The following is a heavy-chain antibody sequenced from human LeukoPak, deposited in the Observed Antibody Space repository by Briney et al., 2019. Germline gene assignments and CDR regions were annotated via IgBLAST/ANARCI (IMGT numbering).Heavy chain of an antibody. CDR2: IYYSGST. CDR1: GGSISSSSYY. CDR3: ARPSSIAALHYFDY. V-gene: IGHV4-39*01. D-gene: IGHD6-6*01. Sequence: SETLSLTCTVSGGSISSSSYYWGWIRQSPGKGLEWIGSIYYSGSTYYNPSLKSRVTISVDTSKNQFSLKLSSVTAADTAVYYCARPSSIAALHYFDYWGQGTLVTVSS. J-gene: IGHJ4*02.